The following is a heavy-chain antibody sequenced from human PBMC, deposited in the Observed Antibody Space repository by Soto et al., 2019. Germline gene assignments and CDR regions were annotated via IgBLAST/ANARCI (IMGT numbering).Heavy chain of an antibody. D-gene: IGHD3-10*01. J-gene: IGHJ5*02. CDR1: GYTFTNYG. V-gene: IGHV1-18*01. CDR2: ISGYNGNT. Sequence: QVQLVQSGAEVKKPGASVKVSCKASGYTFTNYGISWVRQAPGQGLEWMGWISGYNGNTNYAQKLQGRVTMTTGTPTRKAEMGLRSLRSDDTAVYYCARGVGSGSYYNQYNWFDPWGQGTLVTVSS. CDR3: ARGVGSGSYYNQYNWFDP.